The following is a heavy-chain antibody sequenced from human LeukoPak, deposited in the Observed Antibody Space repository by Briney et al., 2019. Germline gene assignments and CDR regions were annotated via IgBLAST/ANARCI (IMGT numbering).Heavy chain of an antibody. CDR3: ARGPTRIGVAGSWPLDN. CDR1: GFTFTDYS. V-gene: IGHV3-21*06. D-gene: IGHD6-19*01. J-gene: IGHJ4*02. Sequence: GGSLRLSCAASGFTFTDYSMKWVRQAPGKGLEWVSSISSGNTYIYYGGSVKGRFTTSRDNAKNSLYLQMNSLRAEDTAVYFCARGPTRIGVAGSWPLDNWGRGTLVTVSS. CDR2: ISSGNTYI.